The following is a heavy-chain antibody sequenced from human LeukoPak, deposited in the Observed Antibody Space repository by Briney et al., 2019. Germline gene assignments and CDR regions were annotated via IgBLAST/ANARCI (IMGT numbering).Heavy chain of an antibody. V-gene: IGHV3-21*01. CDR1: GFTFSSYS. CDR2: ISSSSTYI. J-gene: IGHJ4*02. CDR3: ARVPPAADDY. Sequence: KSGGSLRLSCAASGFTFSSYSMNWVRQAPGKGLEWVSSISSSSTYIYYADSVKGRFTISRDNAKNSLYLQMNSLRAEDTAVYYCARVPPAADDYWGQGTLVTVSS. D-gene: IGHD2-2*01.